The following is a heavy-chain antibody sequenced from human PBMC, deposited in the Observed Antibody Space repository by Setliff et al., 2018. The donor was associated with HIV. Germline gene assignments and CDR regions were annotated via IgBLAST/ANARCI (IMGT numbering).Heavy chain of an antibody. CDR3: ARVSRRDGYNLFDP. CDR2: IYYSGST. Sequence: SETLSLTCIVSGASISSNTWSWIRQPPGKGLEWIGYIYYSGSTNYNPSLKSRVTISVDTSKNQFSLKLSSVTAADTAVYYCARVSRRDGYNLFDPWGQGTLVTVSS. D-gene: IGHD5-12*01. J-gene: IGHJ5*02. V-gene: IGHV4-59*01. CDR1: GASISSNT.